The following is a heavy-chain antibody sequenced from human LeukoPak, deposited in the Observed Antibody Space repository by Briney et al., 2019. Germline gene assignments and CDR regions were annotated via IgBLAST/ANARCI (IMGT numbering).Heavy chain of an antibody. CDR1: GFTFSNYA. Sequence: GGSLRLSCAASGFTFSNYAMHCVLQAPGNGLEYVSGISGNGGRTYYANSVKGRFTISRDNSKNTVYLQMGSLRADDMAVYYCARERYSVNDFDAFDIWGQGTMVTVSS. D-gene: IGHD5/OR15-5a*01. CDR3: ARERYSVNDFDAFDI. V-gene: IGHV3-64*01. CDR2: ISGNGGRT. J-gene: IGHJ3*02.